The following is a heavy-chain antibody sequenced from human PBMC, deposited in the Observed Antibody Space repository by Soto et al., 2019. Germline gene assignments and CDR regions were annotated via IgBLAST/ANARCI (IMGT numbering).Heavy chain of an antibody. CDR2: IVPASGGA. V-gene: IGHV1-46*01. CDR3: VREYSPGLFEY. Sequence: VASVKVSCKASGYSFTDFFIHWVRQAPGQGLEWMGFIVPASGGAGYTEKFLGRISMTRDTSTTTVYMEMSSLRLEDTAVYYCVREYSPGLFEYWGQGTLVTVSS. D-gene: IGHD5-12*01. CDR1: GYSFTDFF. J-gene: IGHJ4*02.